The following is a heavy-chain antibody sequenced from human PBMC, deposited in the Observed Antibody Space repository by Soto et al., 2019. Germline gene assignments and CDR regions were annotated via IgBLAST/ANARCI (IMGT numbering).Heavy chain of an antibody. Sequence: GGSLRLSCSASGFTFSEYSMHWVRQAPGKGLQYVSTISSDGDITYYADSVKGRFTISRDNSKNTLYLQMNSLRPEDTAVYYCVKVSTFYDILTGYYSTNFFDPWGQGTLVTRLL. V-gene: IGHV3-64D*06. D-gene: IGHD3-9*01. CDR3: VKVSTFYDILTGYYSTNFFDP. CDR2: ISSDGDIT. CDR1: GFTFSEYS. J-gene: IGHJ5*02.